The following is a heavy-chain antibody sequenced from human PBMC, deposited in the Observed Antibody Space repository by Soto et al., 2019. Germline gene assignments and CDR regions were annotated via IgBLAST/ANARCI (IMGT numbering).Heavy chain of an antibody. CDR2: IYYSGST. CDR3: ARRPRTTVTDFDY. J-gene: IGHJ4*02. CDR1: GGSLNSSSYY. D-gene: IGHD4-4*01. V-gene: IGHV4-39*01. Sequence: SETLFLTCTVSGGSLNSSSYYRGWIRQPPGRGLEWIGSIYYSGSTYYNPSLKSRVTISVDTSKNQFSLKLSSVTAADTAVYFCARRPRTTVTDFDYWGQGTLVTISS.